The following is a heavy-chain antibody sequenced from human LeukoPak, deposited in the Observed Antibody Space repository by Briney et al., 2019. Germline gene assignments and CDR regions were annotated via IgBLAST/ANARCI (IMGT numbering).Heavy chain of an antibody. J-gene: IGHJ6*03. CDR2: ISSSSSYI. Sequence: GGSLRLSCAASGFTFSSYNMNWVRQAPGKGLEWVSSISSSSSYIYYADSVKGRFTISRDNAKNSLYLQMNSLRAEDTAVYYCARDSLRIVADYYYYMDVWGKGTTVTVSS. V-gene: IGHV3-21*01. CDR3: ARDSLRIVADYYYYMDV. D-gene: IGHD1-26*01. CDR1: GFTFSSYN.